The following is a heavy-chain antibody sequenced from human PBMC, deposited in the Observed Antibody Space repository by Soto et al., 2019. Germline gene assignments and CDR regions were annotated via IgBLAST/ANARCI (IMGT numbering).Heavy chain of an antibody. D-gene: IGHD3-10*01. Sequence: SRTLSLTCAISGDSVSSNSAAWNWIRQSPSRGLEWLGRTYYRSKWYNDYAVSVKSRITINPDTSKNQFSLQLNSVTPEDTAVYYCARSGITMVRVVIPDYYYYYYMDGSCKGTTVTVSS. CDR2: TYYRSKWYN. J-gene: IGHJ6*03. V-gene: IGHV6-1*01. CDR3: ARSGITMVRVVIPDYYYYYYMDG. CDR1: GDSVSSNSAA.